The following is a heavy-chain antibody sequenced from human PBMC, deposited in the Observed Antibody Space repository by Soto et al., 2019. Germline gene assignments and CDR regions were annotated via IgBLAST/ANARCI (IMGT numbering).Heavy chain of an antibody. CDR1: GYSFTSYW. D-gene: IGHD1-26*01. J-gene: IGHJ3*02. CDR3: ASTQTSGKTDAFDI. V-gene: IGHV5-51*01. Sequence: PXDSLTISWKGSGYSFTSYWIGLVRQMPGKGLEWMGIIYPGDSDTRYSPSFQGQVTISADKSISTAYLQWSSLKASDTAMHYCASTQTSGKTDAFDIWGQGTMVTVSS. CDR2: IYPGDSDT.